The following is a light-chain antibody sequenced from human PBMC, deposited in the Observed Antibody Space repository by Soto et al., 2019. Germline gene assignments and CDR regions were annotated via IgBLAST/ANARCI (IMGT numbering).Light chain of an antibody. V-gene: IGKV3-15*01. Sequence: EIVMTHSPATLSVSPGERATLSCRATQSVSSNLAWDQQKTGQAPRLLIYGASTRATGIPASFSGSGSGTEFNSTISRQQSEDFAGYYCQQYNNWPGGYSFGQGTKLEIK. CDR3: QQYNNWPGGYS. J-gene: IGKJ2*03. CDR1: QSVSSN. CDR2: GAS.